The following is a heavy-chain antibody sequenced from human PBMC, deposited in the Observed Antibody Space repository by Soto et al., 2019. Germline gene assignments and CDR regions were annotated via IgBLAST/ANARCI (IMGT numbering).Heavy chain of an antibody. CDR2: MNPNSGNT. CDR3: ASGTTVTTANEYYYYMDV. J-gene: IGHJ6*03. CDR1: GYTFTSYD. D-gene: IGHD4-17*01. Sequence: ASVKVSCKASGYTFTSYDINWVRQATGQGLEWMGWMNPNSGNTGYAQKFQGRVTMTRNTSISTAYMELSSLRSEDTAVYYCASGTTVTTANEYYYYMDVWGKGTTVTVSS. V-gene: IGHV1-8*01.